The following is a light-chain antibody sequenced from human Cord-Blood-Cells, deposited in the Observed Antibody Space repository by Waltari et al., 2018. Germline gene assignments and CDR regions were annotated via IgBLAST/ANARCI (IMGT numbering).Light chain of an antibody. Sequence: EIVLTQSPGTLSLSPGERATLSCRASRSVSNSYLAWYQQKPGQAPRLLIYGASSKATGIPDRFSGSGSGTDFTLTISRLEPEDFAVYYCQQYGSSPYIFGQGTKLEIK. J-gene: IGKJ2*01. CDR3: QQYGSSPYI. V-gene: IGKV3-20*01. CDR2: GAS. CDR1: RSVSNSY.